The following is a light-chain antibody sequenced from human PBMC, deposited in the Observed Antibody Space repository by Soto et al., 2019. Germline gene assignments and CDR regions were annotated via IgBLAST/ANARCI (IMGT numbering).Light chain of an antibody. CDR3: AAWDDSLNGPV. J-gene: IGLJ2*01. CDR1: SSNIGSNT. V-gene: IGLV1-44*01. Sequence: QSVLTQPPSASGTPGQRVTISCSGSSSNIGSNTVNWYQQLPGTAPKLLIYSNNQRPSGVPDRFSGSKSGTSASLAISVLQSEDEADYYCAAWDDSLNGPVFGGGTQLPVL. CDR2: SNN.